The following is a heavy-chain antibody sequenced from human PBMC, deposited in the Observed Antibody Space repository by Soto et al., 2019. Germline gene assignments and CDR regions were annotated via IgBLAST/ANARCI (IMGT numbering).Heavy chain of an antibody. J-gene: IGHJ5*02. CDR1: GFSLSTSGVG. Sequence: SGPTLVNPTQTLTLTCTFSGFSLSTSGVGVGWIRQPPGKALEWLALIYWNDDKRYSPSLKSRLTITKDTSKNQVVLTMTNMDPVDTATYYCAHSPTLIAAAYLNWFDPWGQGTLVTVSS. V-gene: IGHV2-5*01. CDR2: IYWNDDK. CDR3: AHSPTLIAAAYLNWFDP. D-gene: IGHD6-13*01.